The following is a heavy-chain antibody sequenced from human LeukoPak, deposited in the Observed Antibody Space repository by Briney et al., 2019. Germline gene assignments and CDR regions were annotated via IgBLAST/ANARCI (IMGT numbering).Heavy chain of an antibody. Sequence: ASVKVSCKASGYTFTRYGISWVRQAPGQGLEWMGWISAYNGNTNYAQKLQGRVTMTTDTSTSTAYMELRSLRSDDTAVYYCARDLTADSLFDYWGQGTLVTVSS. V-gene: IGHV1-18*01. CDR1: GYTFTRYG. J-gene: IGHJ4*02. CDR2: ISAYNGNT. D-gene: IGHD2-21*02. CDR3: ARDLTADSLFDY.